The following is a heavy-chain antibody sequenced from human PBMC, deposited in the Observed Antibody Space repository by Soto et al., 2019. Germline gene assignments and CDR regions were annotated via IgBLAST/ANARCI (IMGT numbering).Heavy chain of an antibody. J-gene: IGHJ6*02. V-gene: IGHV5-10-1*03. CDR3: ARQATDKIFGWDV. CDR1: GYSFGSYW. Sequence: EVKLVQSGAEVKKPGEPLRISCQASGYSFGSYWIRWVRQMPGKGLEWMGMIDPGDSESIYSPSSQGHVTFSVDASISTAYLHWRSLKASDTATYYCARQATDKIFGWDVWGQGTTVIVSS. CDR2: IDPGDSES. D-gene: IGHD3-3*01.